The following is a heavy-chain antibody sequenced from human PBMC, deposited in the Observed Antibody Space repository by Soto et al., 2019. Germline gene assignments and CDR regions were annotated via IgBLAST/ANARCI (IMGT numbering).Heavy chain of an antibody. CDR1: GGSISGGRYY. CDR3: TRDRGFGMDV. V-gene: IGHV4-31*03. CDR2: IYYNGLT. Sequence: QVPLQESGPGLVKPSQTLSLTCNFSGGSISGGRYYWNWIRQHPGKGLEWIGNIYYNGLTYYNPSLKSRVIISEDTSKNQFSLRLSSVTAADTAVYYCTRDRGFGMDVWGQGTTVTVSS. J-gene: IGHJ6*02.